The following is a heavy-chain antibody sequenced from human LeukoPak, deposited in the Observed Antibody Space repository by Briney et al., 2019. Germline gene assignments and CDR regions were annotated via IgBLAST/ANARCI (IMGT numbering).Heavy chain of an antibody. CDR1: GGSFSGYY. Sequence: SETLSLTCAVYGGSFSGYYWSWIRQPPGKRLEWIGEINHSGSTDYNPSLKSRVTISVDTSKNQFSLKLSSVTAADTAVYYCARVDDSSGYYYYAFDIWGQGTMVTVSS. D-gene: IGHD3-22*01. V-gene: IGHV4-34*01. CDR2: INHSGST. J-gene: IGHJ3*02. CDR3: ARVDDSSGYYYYAFDI.